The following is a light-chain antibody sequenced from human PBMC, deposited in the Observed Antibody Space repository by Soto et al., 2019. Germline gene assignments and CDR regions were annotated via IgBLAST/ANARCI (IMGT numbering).Light chain of an antibody. CDR2: DAS. CDR3: QQYSNWPPIT. J-gene: IGKJ5*01. Sequence: EIVMTQSPATLSVSPGERATLSCRASQSIRNNLAWYQQKPGQAPRLLVYDASTRDTGIPARFSGSGSGTEFTLTISSLESEDFAVYHCQQYSNWPPITFGQGTRLEIK. CDR1: QSIRNN. V-gene: IGKV3D-15*01.